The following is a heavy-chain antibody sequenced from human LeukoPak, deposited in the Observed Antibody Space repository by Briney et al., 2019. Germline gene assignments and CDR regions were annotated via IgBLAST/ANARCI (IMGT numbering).Heavy chain of an antibody. CDR3: ARVTEAPYYFDY. V-gene: IGHV3-21*01. J-gene: IGHJ4*02. CDR2: ISSSSSYI. CDR1: GFTFSSYS. Sequence: TGGSLRLSCAASGFTFSSYSMNWVRQAPGKGLEWVSSISSSSSYIYYADSVKGRFTISRDNAKNSLYLQMNSLRAEDTAVYYCARVTEAPYYFDYWGQGTLVTVPS.